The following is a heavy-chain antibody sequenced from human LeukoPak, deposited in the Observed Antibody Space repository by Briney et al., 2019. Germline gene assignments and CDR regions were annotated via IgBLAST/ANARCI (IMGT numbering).Heavy chain of an antibody. CDR3: ARSSYMDV. CDR1: GGSISGDAYY. Sequence: TSETLSLTCTVSGGSISGDAYYWTWIRQPAGKGLEWIGRIYTTGTTNYNPSLKSRVTLSLDMSKNQLSLKLNSVTAADTAVYYCARSSYMDVWGKGTTVTISS. CDR2: IYTTGTT. V-gene: IGHV4-61*02. J-gene: IGHJ6*03.